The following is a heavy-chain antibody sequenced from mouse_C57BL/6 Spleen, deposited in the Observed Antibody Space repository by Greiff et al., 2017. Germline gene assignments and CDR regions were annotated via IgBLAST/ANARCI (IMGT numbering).Heavy chain of an antibody. CDR3: ARDNGYWYFDV. CDR1: GFTFSSYA. V-gene: IGHV5-4*01. Sequence: EVKVEESGGGLVKPGGSLKLSCAASGFTFSSYAMSWVRQTPEKRLEWVATISDGGSYTYYPDNVKGRFTISRDNAKKNLYLQMSHLKSEDTAMYYCARDNGYWYFDVWGTGTTVTVSS. J-gene: IGHJ1*03. CDR2: ISDGGSYT. D-gene: IGHD1-1*02.